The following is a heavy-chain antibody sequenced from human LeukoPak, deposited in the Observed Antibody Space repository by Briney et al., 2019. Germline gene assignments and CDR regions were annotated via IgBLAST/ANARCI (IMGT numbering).Heavy chain of an antibody. CDR3: ARHGYDTGNYLAHFDY. V-gene: IGHV4-59*08. CDR1: GGSISSYY. Sequence: SETLSLTCTVSGGSISSYYWCCLRQPPGKGLEWIAYIHYSGHTNYNPSLKSRDTISVDTSKNQFSLKLSSVTAADTAVYYCARHGYDTGNYLAHFDYWGQGTLVTVSS. CDR2: IHYSGHT. J-gene: IGHJ4*02. D-gene: IGHD3-9*01.